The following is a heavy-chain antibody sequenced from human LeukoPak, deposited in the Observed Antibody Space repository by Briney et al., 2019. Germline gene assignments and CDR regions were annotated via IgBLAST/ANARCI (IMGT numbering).Heavy chain of an antibody. V-gene: IGHV3-7*01. J-gene: IGHJ4*02. Sequence: GGSLRLSCATSGFTFSSNWMSWVRHVPGRGLDWVANIKPDGSAEYYAASVKGRFTVSRDNAKNSLYLQMNRLRVEDTDVYYCARGKNSSWEKWGQGNLVTVSS. CDR1: GFTFSSNW. D-gene: IGHD6-13*01. CDR2: IKPDGSAE. CDR3: ARGKNSSWEK.